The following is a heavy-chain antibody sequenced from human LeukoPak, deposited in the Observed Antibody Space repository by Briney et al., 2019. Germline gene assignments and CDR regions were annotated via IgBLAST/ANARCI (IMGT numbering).Heavy chain of an antibody. D-gene: IGHD3-10*01. V-gene: IGHV1-8*01. CDR1: GYTFTSYD. CDR3: ARGTDYYGSGSYYLYYYYYMDV. CDR2: MNPNSGNT. Sequence: ASVTVSCKASGYTFTSYDINWVRQATGQGLEWMGWMNPNSGNTGYAQKFQGRVTMTRNTSISTAYMELSSLRSEDTAVYYCARGTDYYGSGSYYLYYYYYMDVWGKGTTVTISS. J-gene: IGHJ6*03.